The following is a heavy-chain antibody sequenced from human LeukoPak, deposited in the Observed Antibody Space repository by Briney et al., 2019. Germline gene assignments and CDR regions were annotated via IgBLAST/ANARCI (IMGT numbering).Heavy chain of an antibody. V-gene: IGHV4-61*08. CDR2: NMNT. J-gene: IGHJ4*02. Sequence: MASEILSLTCFVSGASVSSGDHHWSWIRQAPGKGLEWIGHNMNTYYNPSLKSRVTISIDTSKNQFSLMLSTVTAADTAIYYCATYYVNGAGRGHWGPGTLVTVSS. D-gene: IGHD2-8*01. CDR1: GASVSSGDHH. CDR3: ATYYVNGAGRGH.